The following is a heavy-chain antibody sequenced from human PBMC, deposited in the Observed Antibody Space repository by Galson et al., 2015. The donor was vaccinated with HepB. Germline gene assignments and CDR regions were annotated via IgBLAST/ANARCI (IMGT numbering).Heavy chain of an antibody. CDR1: GGTFSSYA. CDR2: IIPIFGTA. CDR3: ARSKRDFVVVPAADYFDY. D-gene: IGHD2-2*01. Sequence: SVKVSCKASGGTFSSYAISWVRQAPGQGLEWMGGIIPIFGTANCAQKFQGRVTITADESTSTAYMELSSLRSEDTAVYYCARSKRDFVVVPAADYFDYWGQGTLVTVSS. J-gene: IGHJ4*02. V-gene: IGHV1-69*13.